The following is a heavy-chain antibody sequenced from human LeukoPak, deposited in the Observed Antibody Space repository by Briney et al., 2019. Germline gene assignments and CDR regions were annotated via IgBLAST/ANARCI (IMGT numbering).Heavy chain of an antibody. CDR2: ISGDGGST. CDR3: AKDIIIAYCGGDCYQGFDY. V-gene: IGHV3-43*02. CDR1: GSTFDDYA. Sequence: PGGSLRLSCAASGSTFDDYAMHWVRQAPGKGLEWVSLISGDGGSTYYADSVKGRFTISRDNSKNSLYLQMNSLRTEDTALYYCAKDIIIAYCGGDCYQGFDYWGQGTLVTVSS. J-gene: IGHJ4*02. D-gene: IGHD2-21*02.